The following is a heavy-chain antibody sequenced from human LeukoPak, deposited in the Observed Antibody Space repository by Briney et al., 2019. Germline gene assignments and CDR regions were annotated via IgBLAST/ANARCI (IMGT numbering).Heavy chain of an antibody. J-gene: IGHJ4*02. CDR2: IYTSGST. CDR3: VRGYCSSTSCFFDY. Sequence: PSETLSLTCTVSGGSISRYYWSWIRQPAGKGLEWIGRIYTSGSTNYNPSLKSRVTMSVDTSKNQFSLKLSSVTAADTAVYYCVRGYCSSTSCFFDYWGQGTLVTVSS. CDR1: GGSISRYY. V-gene: IGHV4-4*07. D-gene: IGHD2-2*01.